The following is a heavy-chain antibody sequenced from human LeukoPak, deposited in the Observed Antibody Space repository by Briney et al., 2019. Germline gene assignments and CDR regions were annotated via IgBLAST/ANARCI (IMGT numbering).Heavy chain of an antibody. J-gene: IGHJ4*02. V-gene: IGHV4-39*01. D-gene: IGHD2-15*01. CDR2: IYYTGDT. CDR3: ARRTTYCSGGSCYYFDK. Sequence: PSETLSLTCTVSGGSIRSGSYYWAWIRQPPGRGLEWIGSIYYTGDTYYSPSFRSRVIMSVDTSKNQFSLNLSSVTAADTAVYYCARRTTYCSGGSCYYFDKWGQGALVIVSS. CDR1: GGSIRSGSYY.